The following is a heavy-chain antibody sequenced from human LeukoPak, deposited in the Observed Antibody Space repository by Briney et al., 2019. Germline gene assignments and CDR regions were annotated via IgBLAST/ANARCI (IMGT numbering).Heavy chain of an antibody. J-gene: IGHJ4*02. CDR2: ISYDGSNK. V-gene: IGHV3-30-3*01. CDR1: GXTFSSYA. CDR3: ARDSWGLDY. D-gene: IGHD6-13*01. Sequence: PGGPLRLSCAASGXTFSSYAMHWVRQAPGKGLEWVAVISYDGSNKYYADSVKGRFTISRDNSKNTLYLQMNSLRAEDTAVYYCARDSWGLDYWGQGTLVTVSS.